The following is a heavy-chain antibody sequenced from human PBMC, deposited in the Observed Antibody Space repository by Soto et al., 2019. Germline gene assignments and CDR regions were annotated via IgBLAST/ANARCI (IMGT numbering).Heavy chain of an antibody. J-gene: IGHJ4*02. D-gene: IGHD6-25*01. CDR2: INSDGSSV. CDR3: VRAPEQRPCDY. Sequence: EVQLVESGGGLVQPGGSLRLSCAASGFTLSDNWIHWVRRAPGKGLVWVSRINSDGSSVTYADSVKGRFTLSRDNAKNAWFLQMDSLRVEDTAMYYWVRAPEQRPCDYWGQGTLVTVSS. CDR1: GFTLSDNW. V-gene: IGHV3-74*03.